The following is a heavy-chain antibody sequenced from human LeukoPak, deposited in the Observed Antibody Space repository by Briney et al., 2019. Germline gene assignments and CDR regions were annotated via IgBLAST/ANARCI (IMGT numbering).Heavy chain of an antibody. Sequence: GGSPRLSCAASGFTIDYSAMTWVRQAPEKGLEWVSTINTGDITFYANSVKGRFTISRDNSKNALFLQMNSLRAEDTAIYYCVKGGFTYYDDWGQGTLVTVSS. CDR2: INTGDIT. V-gene: IGHV3-23*01. D-gene: IGHD3-22*01. CDR3: VKGGFTYYDD. J-gene: IGHJ4*02. CDR1: GFTIDYSA.